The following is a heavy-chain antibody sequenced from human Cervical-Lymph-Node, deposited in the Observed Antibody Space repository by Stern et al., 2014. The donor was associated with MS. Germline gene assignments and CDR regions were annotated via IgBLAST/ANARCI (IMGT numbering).Heavy chain of an antibody. CDR3: AAERQQLVPY. CDR2: IYYSGST. D-gene: IGHD6-13*01. J-gene: IGHJ4*02. CDR1: GGSISSYY. V-gene: IGHV4-59*08. Sequence: QVQLVQSGPGLVKPSETLSLTCTVSGGSISSYYWSWIRQPPGKGLEWIGYIYYSGSTNYNPSLKSRVTISVDPSKTQFSLKLSSVTAADTAVYYCAAERQQLVPYWGQGTLVTVSS.